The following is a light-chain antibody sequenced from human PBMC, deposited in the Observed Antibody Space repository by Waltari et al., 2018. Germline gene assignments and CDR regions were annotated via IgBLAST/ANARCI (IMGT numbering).Light chain of an antibody. Sequence: EIVLTQSPATLSWSPGERATHPCRASQSVSSYLAWYQPKPGQAPRLLIYDASTRATGIPARFSGSGSGTDFTLTIRSLEPEDFAVYYCQQRSNWPPLTFGGGTKVEIK. V-gene: IGKV3-11*01. J-gene: IGKJ4*01. CDR3: QQRSNWPPLT. CDR2: DAS. CDR1: QSVSSY.